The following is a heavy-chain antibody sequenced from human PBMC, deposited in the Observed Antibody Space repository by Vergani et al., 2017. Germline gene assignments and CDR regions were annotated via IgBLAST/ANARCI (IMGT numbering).Heavy chain of an antibody. CDR1: GFTFSSYS. J-gene: IGHJ4*02. CDR3: ARVGVSDFVGDDY. D-gene: IGHD2-21*01. CDR2: ISSSSSYI. V-gene: IGHV3-21*01. Sequence: EVQLVESGGGLVKPGGSLRLSCAASGFTFSSYSMNWVRQAPGKGLEWVSSISSSSSYIYYADSVKGRFTISRDNAKNSLYLQMNSLRAEDTAVYYCARVGVSDFVGDDYWGQGTLVTVSS.